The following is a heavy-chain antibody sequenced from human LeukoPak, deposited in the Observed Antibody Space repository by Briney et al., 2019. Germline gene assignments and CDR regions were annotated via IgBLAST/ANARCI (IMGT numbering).Heavy chain of an antibody. V-gene: IGHV3-30*18. CDR3: AKDVVDIAMVSPWGFDY. CDR1: GFTFSSYG. J-gene: IGHJ4*02. CDR2: ISYDGSNK. Sequence: GGSLRLSCAASGFTFSSYGMHWVRQAPGKGLEWVAVISYDGSNKYYADSVKGRFTISRDNSKNTLYLQMNSLRAEDTAVYYCAKDVVDIAMVSPWGFDYWGQGTLVTVSS. D-gene: IGHD5-18*01.